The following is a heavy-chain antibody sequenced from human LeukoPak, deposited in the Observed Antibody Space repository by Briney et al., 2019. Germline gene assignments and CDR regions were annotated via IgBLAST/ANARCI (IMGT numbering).Heavy chain of an antibody. CDR1: GFTFSSYG. CDR2: ISYDGGNK. Sequence: GGSLRLSCAASGFTFSSYGMHWVRQAPGKGLEWVAVISYDGGNKYYADSVKGRFTISRDNSKNTLYLQMNSLRAEDTAVYYCAKDKGSLRFLEWLYDYWGQGTLVTVSS. J-gene: IGHJ4*02. D-gene: IGHD3-3*01. CDR3: AKDKGSLRFLEWLYDY. V-gene: IGHV3-30*18.